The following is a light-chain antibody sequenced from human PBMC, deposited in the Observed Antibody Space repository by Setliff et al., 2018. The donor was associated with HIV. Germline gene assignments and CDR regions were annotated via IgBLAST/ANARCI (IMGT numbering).Light chain of an antibody. CDR3: SSYAGSHTFV. CDR1: SSDVGGYNY. J-gene: IGLJ1*01. Sequence: QSVLTQPASVSGSPGQSITMSCTGTSSDVGGYNYVSWYQQHPGKAPNLIIYEVSNRPSGVSNRFSGSKSGNTASLTISGLQAEDEADYYCSSYAGSHTFVFGTGTKVTVL. V-gene: IGLV2-14*01. CDR2: EVS.